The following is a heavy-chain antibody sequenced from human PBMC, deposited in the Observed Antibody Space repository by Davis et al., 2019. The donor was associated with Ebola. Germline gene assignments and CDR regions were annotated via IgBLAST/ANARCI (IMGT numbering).Heavy chain of an antibody. CDR1: GFTFSTYS. CDR2: ISDSSTTI. Sequence: GGSLRLSCAASGFTFSTYSMNWVRQAPGKGLEWVSYISDSSTTIYYADSVKGRFTISRDNAKNSLYLQMNSLRAEDTAVYYCARGYYYDSSGSMDVWGQGTTVTVSS. J-gene: IGHJ6*02. D-gene: IGHD3-22*01. CDR3: ARGYYYDSSGSMDV. V-gene: IGHV3-48*04.